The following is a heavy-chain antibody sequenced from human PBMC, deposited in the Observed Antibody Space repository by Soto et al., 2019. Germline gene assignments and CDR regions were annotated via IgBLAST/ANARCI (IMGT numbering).Heavy chain of an antibody. Sequence: GASGKVSCKASGGTSNNNANSWVRQAPGQGLEWMGGIVPVFGTANYAQKFRGRVKITADESTRTLNMELSSLRSEDTAVYYCATLQGSGTYYDDDYWGQGTMVTVSS. CDR2: IVPVFGTA. D-gene: IGHD3-10*01. CDR3: ATLQGSGTYYDDDY. CDR1: GGTSNNNA. V-gene: IGHV1-69*13. J-gene: IGHJ4*02.